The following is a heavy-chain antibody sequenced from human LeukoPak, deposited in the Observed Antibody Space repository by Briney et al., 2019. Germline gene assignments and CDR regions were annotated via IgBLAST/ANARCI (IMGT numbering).Heavy chain of an antibody. V-gene: IGHV3-53*01. J-gene: IGHJ6*02. CDR2: IYTGGNT. CDR3: ARALSSGWLESYYYYGMDV. Sequence: GGSLRLSCAASGFTVDSNYLSWVRQAPGKGLEWVSTIYTGGNTYYAASVKGRFTISRDFSKNTVFLHMNSLRAEDTAMYYCARALSSGWLESYYYYGMDVWGQGTTVTVSS. CDR1: GFTVDSNY. D-gene: IGHD6-19*01.